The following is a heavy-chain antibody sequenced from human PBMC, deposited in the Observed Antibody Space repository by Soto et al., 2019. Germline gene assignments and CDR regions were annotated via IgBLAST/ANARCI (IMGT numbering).Heavy chain of an antibody. CDR1: GGAFSSNA. J-gene: IGHJ4*02. D-gene: IGHD3-9*01. V-gene: IGHV1-69*13. CDR2: IIPIFGTA. CDR3: AILYYDILTGPRRSFDY. Sequence: ASVKLSCKDSGGAFSSNAISWVRQAPGQGLEWMGGIIPIFGTANYAQKFQGRVTITADESTSTAYMELSSLRSEDTAVYYCAILYYDILTGPRRSFDYWGQGTLVTSPQ.